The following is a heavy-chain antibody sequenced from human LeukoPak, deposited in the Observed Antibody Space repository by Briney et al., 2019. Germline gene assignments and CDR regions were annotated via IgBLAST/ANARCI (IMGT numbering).Heavy chain of an antibody. CDR2: ISGSGGRT. Sequence: PGGSLRLSCAASGVTFSSYAMSWVRQAPGKGLEWVPAISGSGGRTYYADSVKGRFTISRDNSKNTLYLQMNSLRAEDTAVYYCAKNADQYCSGGSCYVSDPWGQGTLVTVSS. V-gene: IGHV3-23*01. D-gene: IGHD2-15*01. CDR1: GVTFSSYA. J-gene: IGHJ5*02. CDR3: AKNADQYCSGGSCYVSDP.